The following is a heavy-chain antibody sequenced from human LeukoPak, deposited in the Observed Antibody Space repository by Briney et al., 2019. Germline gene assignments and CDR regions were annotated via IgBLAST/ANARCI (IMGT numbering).Heavy chain of an antibody. J-gene: IGHJ4*02. V-gene: IGHV1-2*06. CDR3: ASSITIFGVVQFDY. CDR1: GYTFTGYY. CDR2: INPNSGGT. D-gene: IGHD3-3*01. Sequence: ASVKVSCKASGYTFTGYYMRWVRQAPGQGLEWMGRINPNSGGTNYAQKFQGRVTMTRDTSNSTAYMELSRLRSDDTAVYYCASSITIFGVVQFDYWGQGTLVTVSS.